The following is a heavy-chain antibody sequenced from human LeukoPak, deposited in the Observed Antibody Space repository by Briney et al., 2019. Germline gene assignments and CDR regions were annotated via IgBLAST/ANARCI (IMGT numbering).Heavy chain of an antibody. D-gene: IGHD2-2*01. CDR1: VFTFSLYS. CDR3: ATAVGVVVPAAMSPVFDY. Sequence: PGGSLRLSCAASVFTFSLYSMQCVPHARHKGREGGAFILYDGTNKYYADSVKGRFTISRDNSRNTLYLQMNSLRSEDTAVYYCATAVGVVVPAAMSPVFDYWGQGTLVTVSS. CDR2: ILYDGTNK. J-gene: IGHJ4*02. V-gene: IGHV3-30-3*01.